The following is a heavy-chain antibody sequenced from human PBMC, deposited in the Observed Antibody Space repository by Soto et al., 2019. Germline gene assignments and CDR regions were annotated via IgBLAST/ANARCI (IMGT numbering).Heavy chain of an antibody. V-gene: IGHV4-39*07. CDR3: ASLNTAMAYYYYGMDV. D-gene: IGHD5-18*01. J-gene: IGHJ6*02. CDR2: IYYRGTT. Sequence: SETLSLTCTVSDGSISSSTYHWGWIRQPPGKGLEWIGSIYYRGTTYHNPSLKSRVTISVDTSKNQFSLKLSSVTAADTAVYYCASLNTAMAYYYYGMDVWGQGTTVTVSS. CDR1: DGSISSSTYH.